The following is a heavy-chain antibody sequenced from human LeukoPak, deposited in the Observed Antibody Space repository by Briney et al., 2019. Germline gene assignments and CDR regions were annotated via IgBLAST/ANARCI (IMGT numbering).Heavy chain of an antibody. V-gene: IGHV4-59*01. CDR2: IYYSGST. J-gene: IGHJ4*02. CDR3: ARGTRQSSNHYFDY. D-gene: IGHD4-11*01. CDR1: GGSISSYY. Sequence: KTSETLSLTCTVSGGSISSYYWSWIRQPPGKGLEWIGYIYYSGSTNYNPSLKSRVTISVDTSKNQFSLKLSSVTAADTAVFYCARGTRQSSNHYFDYWGQGTLVTVSS.